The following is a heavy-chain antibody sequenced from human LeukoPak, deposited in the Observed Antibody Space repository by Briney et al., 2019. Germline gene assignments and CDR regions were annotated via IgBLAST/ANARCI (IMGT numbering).Heavy chain of an antibody. CDR1: GYTFTSYG. CDR3: ARDYIVVVPAALDY. J-gene: IGHJ4*02. D-gene: IGHD2-2*01. CDR2: ISAYNGNT. V-gene: IGHV1-18*04. Sequence: GASVKVSCKASGYTFTSYGISWVRQAPGQGLEWMGWISAYNGNTNYAQKLQGRVTMTTDTSTSTAYKELRSLRSDDTAVYYCARDYIVVVPAALDYWGQGTLVTVSS.